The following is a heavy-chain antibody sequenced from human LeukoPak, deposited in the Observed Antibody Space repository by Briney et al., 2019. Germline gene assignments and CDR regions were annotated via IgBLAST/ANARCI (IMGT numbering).Heavy chain of an antibody. V-gene: IGHV1-18*01. CDR3: ANVAKGRYFFYYMDV. J-gene: IGHJ6*03. CDR2: ISPYNAYR. Sequence: ASVKVSCKASGHTTNTYGISWVRQVPGQGLEWIGWISPYNAYRNYADRFQGRVTLTTDTSTTTSYMELRSLRSDDTALYFCANVAKGRYFFYYMDVWGRGTTVTVS. D-gene: IGHD2-15*01. CDR1: GHTTNTYG.